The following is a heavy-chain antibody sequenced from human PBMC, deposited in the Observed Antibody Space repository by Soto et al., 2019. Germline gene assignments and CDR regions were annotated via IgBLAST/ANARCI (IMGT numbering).Heavy chain of an antibody. V-gene: IGHV1-69*06. CDR1: GGNFNNYA. Sequence: QVQLVQSGAEVKKPGSSVKVSCKASGGNFNNYAISWVRQAPAQGLQWMGGIIPIIDTTHYAQKLQGRVTISADRGRTTVYMELTGLTSDDSATYFCAREPREREASSLWGQGTVVTVSS. CDR3: AREPREREASSL. D-gene: IGHD1-1*01. J-gene: IGHJ3*01. CDR2: IIPIIDTT.